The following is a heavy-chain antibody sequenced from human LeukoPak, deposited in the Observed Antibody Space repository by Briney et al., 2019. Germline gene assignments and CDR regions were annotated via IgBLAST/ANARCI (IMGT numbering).Heavy chain of an antibody. J-gene: IGHJ4*02. CDR1: GGSISSNNYY. Sequence: SETLSLTCTVSGGSISSNNYYWGWIRQPPGKGLEWIGSIYYSGSTYNNPSLKSRVTISVDTTKNQFSLKLTSVTAADTAVYYCASSPSGYWWNFDCWGQGTLVTISS. CDR2: IYYSGST. CDR3: ASSPSGYWWNFDC. V-gene: IGHV4-39*01. D-gene: IGHD3-22*01.